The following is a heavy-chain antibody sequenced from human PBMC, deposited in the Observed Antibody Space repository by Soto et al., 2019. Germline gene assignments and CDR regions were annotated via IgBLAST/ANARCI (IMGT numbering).Heavy chain of an antibody. Sequence: QITLRESGPPLVKPTQTLTLTCTFSGFSLSTSGVGVGWIRQPPGKALEWLALIYWDDDKRYSPSLKSRLTITKDTSKNQVVRTMTNMDPVDTAAYYCAHRQRYCSGGSCERVFDYWGQGTLVTVSS. CDR2: IYWDDDK. CDR3: AHRQRYCSGGSCERVFDY. V-gene: IGHV2-5*02. D-gene: IGHD2-15*01. J-gene: IGHJ4*02. CDR1: GFSLSTSGVG.